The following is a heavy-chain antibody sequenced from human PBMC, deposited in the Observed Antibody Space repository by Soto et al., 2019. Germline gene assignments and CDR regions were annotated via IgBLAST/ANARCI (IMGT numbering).Heavy chain of an antibody. CDR3: ASHVLLWVWCDP. Sequence: SETLSLPCTVSPSSINSSIYYWVCMAQPPGKGLEWIGSIYYSGSTYSNPSLKSRVTISVDTSKNQFSLKLSSVTAADTAVYYCASHVLLWVWCDPWGQGPLVSVSS. V-gene: IGHV4-39*01. CDR2: IYYSGST. CDR1: PSSINSSIYY. D-gene: IGHD3-10*01. J-gene: IGHJ5*02.